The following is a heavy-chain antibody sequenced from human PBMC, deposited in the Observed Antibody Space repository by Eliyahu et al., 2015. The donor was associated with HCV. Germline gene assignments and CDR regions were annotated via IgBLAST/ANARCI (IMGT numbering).Heavy chain of an antibody. CDR1: DGSFNGYY. Sequence: QVQLQQRGAGLLRPSETLSLICDASDGSFNGYYWSWIRQPPGKDLEWIGEVDHTGSIAYNPSLKSRATMSLGGMSQIHFSLTLTSVTPADTAVYYCAKSRGFDRKFDFWGQGTQVTVSS. V-gene: IGHV4-34*01. CDR3: AKSRGFDRKFDF. J-gene: IGHJ4*02. CDR2: VDHTGSI.